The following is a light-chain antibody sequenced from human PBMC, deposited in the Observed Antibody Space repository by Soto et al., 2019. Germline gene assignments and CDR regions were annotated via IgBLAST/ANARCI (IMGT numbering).Light chain of an antibody. CDR3: TAWDDSLSGPLYV. J-gene: IGLJ1*01. Sequence: QSVLTQPPSVSGTPGQRFTITCSGSSSNIGTNYVYWYQQLPGTAPKLLIYRSTQRPSGVPDRFSGSKSGTSASLAISGLRSEDEADYYCTAWDDSLSGPLYVFGTGTKVTVL. CDR2: RST. CDR1: SSNIGTNY. V-gene: IGLV1-47*01.